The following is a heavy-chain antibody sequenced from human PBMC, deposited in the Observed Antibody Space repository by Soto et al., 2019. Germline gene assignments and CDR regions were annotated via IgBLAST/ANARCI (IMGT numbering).Heavy chain of an antibody. CDR3: AKEEEQWLVLYYFDY. Sequence: GGSLRLSCAASGFTFSSYGMNWVRQAPGKGLEWVAVISYDGSNKYYADSVKGRFTISRDNSKNTLYLQMNSLRAEDTAVYYCAKEEEQWLVLYYFDYWGQGTLVTVSS. J-gene: IGHJ4*02. CDR2: ISYDGSNK. D-gene: IGHD6-19*01. CDR1: GFTFSSYG. V-gene: IGHV3-30*18.